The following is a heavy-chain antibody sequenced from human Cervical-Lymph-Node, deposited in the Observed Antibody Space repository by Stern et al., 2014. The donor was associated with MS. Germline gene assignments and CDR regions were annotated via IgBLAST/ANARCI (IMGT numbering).Heavy chain of an antibody. Sequence: QVQLGQSGAEVKKPGSSGKVSCKASGGTFSRYAISWVRQAPGQRLEWMGGIIPIFGTANYAQKFQGRVTITADESTSTAYMELSSLRSEDTAVYYCARDWGVAPNWFDPWGQGTLVTVSS. V-gene: IGHV1-69*01. CDR2: IIPIFGTA. D-gene: IGHD3-16*01. CDR1: GGTFSRYA. J-gene: IGHJ5*02. CDR3: ARDWGVAPNWFDP.